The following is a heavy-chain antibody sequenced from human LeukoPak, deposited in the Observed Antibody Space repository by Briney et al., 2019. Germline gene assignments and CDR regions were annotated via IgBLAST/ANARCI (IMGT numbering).Heavy chain of an antibody. J-gene: IGHJ4*02. D-gene: IGHD5-12*01. CDR3: ARGRGSTSCY. V-gene: IGHV1-18*01. CDR1: GYTFTNYG. Sequence: GASVKVSCKASGYTFTNYGITWVRQAPGQGLEWMGWISTHNGDTNYAQNLQGRVTMTTDTSTSTAYMELRSLRSDDTAVYYCARGRGSTSCYWGQGTLVTVSS. CDR2: ISTHNGDT.